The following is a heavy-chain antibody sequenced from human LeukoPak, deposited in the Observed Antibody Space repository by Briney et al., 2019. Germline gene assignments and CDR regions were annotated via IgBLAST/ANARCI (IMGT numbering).Heavy chain of an antibody. CDR3: ARAVGSKIPQPSR. CDR2: ISSSSSTI. D-gene: IGHD2-15*01. Sequence: GGSLRLSCAASGFTFSSYSMNWVRQAPGKGLEWVSYISSSSSTIYYADSVKGRFTISRDNAKNSLYLQMNSLRAEDTAVYYCARAVGSKIPQPSRWGQGTLVTVSS. J-gene: IGHJ4*02. CDR1: GFTFSSYS. V-gene: IGHV3-48*04.